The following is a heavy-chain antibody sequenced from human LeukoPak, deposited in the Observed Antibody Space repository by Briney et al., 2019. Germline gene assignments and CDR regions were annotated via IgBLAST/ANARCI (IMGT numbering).Heavy chain of an antibody. D-gene: IGHD3-10*02. Sequence: GGSLRLSCVASGFTFSNAWMSWVRQAPGKGLEWVANIKQDGSEKYYVDSVKGRFTISGDNAKNSLYLQMNSLRAEDTAVYYCAELGITMIGGVWGKGTTVTISS. V-gene: IGHV3-7*01. CDR2: IKQDGSEK. CDR3: AELGITMIGGV. J-gene: IGHJ6*03. CDR1: GFTFSNAW.